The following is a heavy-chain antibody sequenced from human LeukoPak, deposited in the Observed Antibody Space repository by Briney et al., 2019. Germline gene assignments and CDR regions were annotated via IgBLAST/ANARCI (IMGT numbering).Heavy chain of an antibody. CDR2: IYPGDSDT. V-gene: IGHV5-51*01. D-gene: IGHD6-19*01. CDR1: GYSFTSYW. Sequence: GESLKISCKGSGYSFTSYWIAWVRQMPGKGLEWRGIIYPGDSDTRFSPSFQGQVTISADKSISPAYLQWRSLRASDTAMYYCARRVAGRADYWGQGILVTVSS. J-gene: IGHJ4*02. CDR3: ARRVAGRADY.